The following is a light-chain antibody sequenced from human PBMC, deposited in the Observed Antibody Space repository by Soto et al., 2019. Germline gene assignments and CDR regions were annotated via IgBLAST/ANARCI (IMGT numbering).Light chain of an antibody. J-gene: IGLJ1*01. V-gene: IGLV2-8*01. CDR2: DVT. CDR3: SSYAGSNNYV. CDR1: SSDVGGYNY. Sequence: QSVLTQPPSASGSPGQSVTISCTGTSSDVGGYNYVSWYQHHPGKAPKLMIHDVTKRPSGVPDRFSDSKSGNTASLTVSGLQAEDEADYYCSSYAGSNNYVFGTGTKVTVL.